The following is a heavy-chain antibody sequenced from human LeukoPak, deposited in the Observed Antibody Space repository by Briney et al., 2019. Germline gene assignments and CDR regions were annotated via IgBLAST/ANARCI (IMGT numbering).Heavy chain of an antibody. Sequence: PSETLSLTCSVSGGSISSSGYYWSWIRQHPGRGLEWIGYIYYNGNTYYNPSLKSRVSISLDTSKDQLSLKLSSVTVADTAVYYCARDSGNRGFQYWGQGTLVTVSS. V-gene: IGHV4-31*03. J-gene: IGHJ1*01. CDR2: IYYNGNT. D-gene: IGHD6-25*01. CDR3: ARDSGNRGFQY. CDR1: GGSISSSGYY.